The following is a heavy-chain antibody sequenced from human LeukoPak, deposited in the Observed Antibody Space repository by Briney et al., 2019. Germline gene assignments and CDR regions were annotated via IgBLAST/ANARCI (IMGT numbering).Heavy chain of an antibody. CDR3: ARDGVVPAAIDYYYYMDV. J-gene: IGHJ6*03. CDR2: IIPILGIA. D-gene: IGHD2-2*01. V-gene: IGHV1-69*04. Sequence: ASVKVSCKASGGTFSSYTISWVRQAPGQGLEWMGRIIPILGIANYTQKFHGRVTITADKSTSTAYMELSSLRSEDTAVYYCARDGVVPAAIDYYYYMDVWGKGTTVTVSS. CDR1: GGTFSSYT.